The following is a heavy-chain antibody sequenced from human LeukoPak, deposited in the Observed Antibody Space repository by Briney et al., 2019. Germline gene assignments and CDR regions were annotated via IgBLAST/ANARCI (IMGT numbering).Heavy chain of an antibody. J-gene: IGHJ4*02. CDR1: VYTFPNYW. Sequence: KVSCKGSVYTFPNYWIGWVRQMPGKGLEWMGIIYPGDSNTRDSPSFQGQVTISADKSISTAYLQWSSLKASDTAMYYCARFAYGSDYFPGHYWGQGTLVTVSS. CDR2: IYPGDSNT. D-gene: IGHD3-22*01. CDR3: ARFAYGSDYFPGHY. V-gene: IGHV5-51*01.